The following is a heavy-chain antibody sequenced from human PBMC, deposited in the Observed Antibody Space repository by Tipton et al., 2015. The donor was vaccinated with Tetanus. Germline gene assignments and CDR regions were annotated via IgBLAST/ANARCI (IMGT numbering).Heavy chain of an antibody. Sequence: SLRLSCLASGFAFSRSSIFWVRQAPGKGPEWVGRIRTKPNNYASAYGASVKGRFIVSRDDSVNTAYLQMNSLKIEDMAVYYCIGAASTTNYFDYWGQGTLVIVSS. D-gene: IGHD1-26*01. V-gene: IGHV3-73*01. CDR1: GFAFSRSS. CDR3: IGAASTTNYFDY. CDR2: IRTKPNNYAS. J-gene: IGHJ4*02.